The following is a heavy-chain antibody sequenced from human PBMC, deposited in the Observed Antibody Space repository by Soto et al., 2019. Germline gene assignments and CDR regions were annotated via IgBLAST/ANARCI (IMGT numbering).Heavy chain of an antibody. D-gene: IGHD2-2*01. CDR2: ISGSGGST. Sequence: GESLKISCAASGFTFSSYAMSWVRQAPGKGLEWVSAISGSGGSTYYADSVKGRFTISRDNSKNTLYLQMNSLRAEDTAVYYCAKGPVVRVPADAFDIWGQGTMVTVSS. J-gene: IGHJ3*02. CDR1: GFTFSSYA. CDR3: AKGPVVRVPADAFDI. V-gene: IGHV3-23*01.